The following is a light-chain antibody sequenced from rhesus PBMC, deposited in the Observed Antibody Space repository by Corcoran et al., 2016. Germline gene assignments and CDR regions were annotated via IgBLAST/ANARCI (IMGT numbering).Light chain of an antibody. CDR1: ENVNNY. CDR3: QHGYGTPFT. V-gene: IGKV1-74*01. J-gene: IGKJ3*01. CDR2: KAS. Sequence: DIQMTQSPSSLSASVGDRVTITFRASENVNNYLNWYQQKPGKAPKLLIYKASTLQRGVPSRLSGSGSGTDYTFTISSLKPEDVATYYCQHGYGTPFTFGPGTKLDIK.